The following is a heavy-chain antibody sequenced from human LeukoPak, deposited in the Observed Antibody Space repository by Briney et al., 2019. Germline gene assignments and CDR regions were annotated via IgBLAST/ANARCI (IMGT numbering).Heavy chain of an antibody. D-gene: IGHD3-16*01. CDR1: GFTFSDSW. CDR3: ATYTHWVAGDV. Sequence: GGSLRLSCASSGFTFSDSWMSWVRQAPGRGLEWVANMNQDGSEKDYVDSVKGRFTISRDNARNSLYLQMGSLRAEDTAVYYCATYTHWVAGDVWGQGTTVTVSS. V-gene: IGHV3-7*01. CDR2: MNQDGSEK. J-gene: IGHJ6*02.